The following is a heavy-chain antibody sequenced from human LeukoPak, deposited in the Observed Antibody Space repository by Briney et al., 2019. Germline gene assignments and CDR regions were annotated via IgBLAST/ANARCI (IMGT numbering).Heavy chain of an antibody. Sequence: GASVQVSCYASGGTFSSYAISWVRQDPGQGREWMGGIIPIFGTANYAQKFQGRVTITTDETTSTAYMELSSLRAEDTAVYYCARIGYSYGSPDYYYYYMDVWGKGATVTVSS. CDR2: IIPIFGTA. CDR1: GGTFSSYA. V-gene: IGHV1-69*05. D-gene: IGHD5-18*01. J-gene: IGHJ6*03. CDR3: ARIGYSYGSPDYYYYYMDV.